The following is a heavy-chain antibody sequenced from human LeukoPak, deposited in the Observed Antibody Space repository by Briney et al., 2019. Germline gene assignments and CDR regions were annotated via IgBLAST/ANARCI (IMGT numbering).Heavy chain of an antibody. V-gene: IGHV3-23*01. J-gene: IGHJ4*02. D-gene: IGHD2-15*01. CDR3: AKTPGDCTGGTCYSFDY. CDR1: GFTFSSYA. CDR2: ISGSGDNT. Sequence: GGSLRLSCAASGFTFSSYAMTWVRQAPGKGLEWVSSISGSGDNTYYADSVKGRFTVSRDNSKNTLYLQMNSLRAEDTAVYYCAKTPGDCTGGTCYSFDYWGQGSLVTVSS.